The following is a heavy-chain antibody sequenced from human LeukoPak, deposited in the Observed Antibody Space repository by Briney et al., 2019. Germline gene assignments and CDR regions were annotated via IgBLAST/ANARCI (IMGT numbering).Heavy chain of an antibody. Sequence: PSETLSLTCAVYGGSFSGYYWSWIRQPPGRGLEWIGEINHSGSTNYNPSLESRVTISVDTSKNQFSLKLSSVTAADTAVYYCARGGPYFVLMVYAMSSWFDPWGQGTLVTVSS. J-gene: IGHJ5*02. V-gene: IGHV4-34*01. D-gene: IGHD2-8*01. CDR1: GGSFSGYY. CDR3: ARGGPYFVLMVYAMSSWFDP. CDR2: INHSGST.